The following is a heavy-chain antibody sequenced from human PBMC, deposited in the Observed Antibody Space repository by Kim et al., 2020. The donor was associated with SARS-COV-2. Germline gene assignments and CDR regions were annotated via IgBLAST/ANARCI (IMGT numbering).Heavy chain of an antibody. V-gene: IGHV3-53*01. CDR3: ARKGDYYFDD. Sequence: GATHFAGSVKGRFTISRDNAKSTLYLQLNSLRADDTAIYYCARKGDYYFDDWGQGTLVTVSS. CDR2: GAT. J-gene: IGHJ4*02.